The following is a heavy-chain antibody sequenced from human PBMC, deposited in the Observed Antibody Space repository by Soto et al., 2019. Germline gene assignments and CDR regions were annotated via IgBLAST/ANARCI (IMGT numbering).Heavy chain of an antibody. J-gene: IGHJ4*02. CDR3: AKDSPAGGNSAFYFDF. V-gene: IGHV3-23*01. Sequence: SLRLSCAASGFKFSNYAMSWVRQAPGKGLEWVSLISATGGGTYYADSVKGRFTISRDNSHNTLYLQVHSLTAEDTAVYYCAKDSPAGGNSAFYFDFWGQGAQVTVSS. CDR2: ISATGGGT. D-gene: IGHD3-16*01. CDR1: GFKFSNYA.